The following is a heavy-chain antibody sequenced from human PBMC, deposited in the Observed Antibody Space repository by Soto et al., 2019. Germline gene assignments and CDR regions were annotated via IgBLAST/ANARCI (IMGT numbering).Heavy chain of an antibody. V-gene: IGHV3-30*15. CDR2: ISYDGTNK. J-gene: IGHJ4*02. Sequence: QVQLVESGGGVVQPGRSLRLSCAASGFTFRTYAMDWVRQAPGKGLEWVAVISYDGTNKYYADSVKGRFTISRDNSKNTLSLQMSSLRAEDTAVYYCARGDSNSWSDYWGQGTLVTVSS. D-gene: IGHD6-13*01. CDR3: ARGDSNSWSDY. CDR1: GFTFRTYA.